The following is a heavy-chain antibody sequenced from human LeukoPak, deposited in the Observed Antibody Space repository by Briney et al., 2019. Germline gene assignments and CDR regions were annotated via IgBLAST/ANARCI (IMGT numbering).Heavy chain of an antibody. J-gene: IGHJ2*01. CDR2: IYSGGST. CDR3: ARTYSGYSYGMYWYFDL. CDR1: GFTFSSYW. D-gene: IGHD5-18*01. Sequence: GGSLRLSCAASGFTFSSYWMSWVRQAPGKGLEWVSVIYSGGSTYYADSVKGRFTISRDNSKNTLYLQMNSLRAEDTAVYYCARTYSGYSYGMYWYFDLWGRGTLVTVSS. V-gene: IGHV3-53*01.